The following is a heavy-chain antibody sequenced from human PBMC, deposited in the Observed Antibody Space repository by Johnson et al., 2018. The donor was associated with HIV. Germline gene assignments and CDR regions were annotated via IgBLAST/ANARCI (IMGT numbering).Heavy chain of an antibody. CDR2: ISWDGGST. J-gene: IGHJ3*02. D-gene: IGHD3-10*01. CDR3: AKDTFSGSYFRAFDAFDI. CDR1: GFTFDDYT. V-gene: IGHV3-43*01. Sequence: VQLVESGGVVVQPGGSLRLSCAASGFTFDDYTMHWVRQAPGKGLEWVSLISWDGGSTYYADSVKGRFTISRDNSKNSLYLKMKSLRTEETALYYCAKDTFSGSYFRAFDAFDIWGQWTMVTVSS.